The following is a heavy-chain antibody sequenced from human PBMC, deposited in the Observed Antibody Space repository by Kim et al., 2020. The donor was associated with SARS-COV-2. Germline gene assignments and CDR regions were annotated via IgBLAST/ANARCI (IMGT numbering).Heavy chain of an antibody. CDR1: GYSFTSYW. V-gene: IGHV5-51*01. CDR3: SRLGYYDSSGYPPNNWFDL. Sequence: GESLKISCKGSGYSFTSYWIGWVRQMPGKGLEWMGIIYPGDSDTRYSPSFQGQVTISADKSISTAYLQWSSLKASDTAMYYCSRLGYYDSSGYPPNNWFDLWGQGTLVTVSS. D-gene: IGHD3-22*01. CDR2: IYPGDSDT. J-gene: IGHJ5*02.